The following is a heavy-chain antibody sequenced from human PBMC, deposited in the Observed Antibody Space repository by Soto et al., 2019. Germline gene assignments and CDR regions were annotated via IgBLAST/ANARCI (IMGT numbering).Heavy chain of an antibody. CDR2: ISSSSSYI. CDR1: GFTFSSYS. Sequence: GGSLRLSCAASGFTFSSYSMNWVRQAPGKGLEWVSSISSSSSYIYYADSVKGRFTISRDNAKNSLYLQMNSLRAEDTAVYYCARVSYYYGSGSYYIIDYWGQGTLVTVSS. V-gene: IGHV3-21*01. J-gene: IGHJ4*02. CDR3: ARVSYYYGSGSYYIIDY. D-gene: IGHD3-10*01.